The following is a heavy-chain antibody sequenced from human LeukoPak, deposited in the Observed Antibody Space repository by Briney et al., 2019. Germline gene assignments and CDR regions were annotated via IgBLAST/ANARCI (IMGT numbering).Heavy chain of an antibody. Sequence: HSETLSLTCAVYGGSFSGYYWSWIRQPPGKGLEWIGEINHSGSTNYNPSLKSRVTISVDTSKNQFSLKLSSVTAADTAVYYCARHTYYYGSGNYRPPEFAKFDPWGQGTLVTVSS. V-gene: IGHV4-34*01. D-gene: IGHD3-10*01. CDR1: GGSFSGYY. CDR2: INHSGST. CDR3: ARHTYYYGSGNYRPPEFAKFDP. J-gene: IGHJ5*01.